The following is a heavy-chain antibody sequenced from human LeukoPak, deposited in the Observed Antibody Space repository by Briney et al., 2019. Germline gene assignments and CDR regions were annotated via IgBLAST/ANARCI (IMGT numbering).Heavy chain of an antibody. CDR3: AKDGSTDGYNWGYGDY. Sequence: GRSLRLSCAASGFTFSSYGMPWVRQAPGKGLEWVAVISYDGSNKYYADSVKGRFTISRDNSKNTLYLQMNSLRAEDTAVYYCAKDGSTDGYNWGYGDYWGQGTLVTVSS. CDR2: ISYDGSNK. CDR1: GFTFSSYG. J-gene: IGHJ4*02. D-gene: IGHD5-24*01. V-gene: IGHV3-30*18.